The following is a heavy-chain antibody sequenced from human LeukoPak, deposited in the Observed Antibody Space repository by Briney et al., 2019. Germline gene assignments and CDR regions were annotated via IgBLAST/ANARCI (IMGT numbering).Heavy chain of an antibody. CDR1: GGSISSYY. Sequence: SETLSLTCTVSGGSISSYYWSWIRQPPGKGLEWIGYIYCSGSTNYNPSLKSRVTISVDTSKNQFSLKLSSVTAADTAVYYCARTGWLVPARAFDIWGQGTMVTVSS. CDR3: ARTGWLVPARAFDI. CDR2: IYCSGST. D-gene: IGHD6-19*01. J-gene: IGHJ3*02. V-gene: IGHV4-59*08.